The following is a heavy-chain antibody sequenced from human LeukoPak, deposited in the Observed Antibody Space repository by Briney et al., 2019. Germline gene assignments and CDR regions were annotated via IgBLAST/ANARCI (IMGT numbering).Heavy chain of an antibody. D-gene: IGHD5-24*01. CDR3: MRHEEEDGYNAKPFDF. J-gene: IGHJ4*02. V-gene: IGHV4-39*01. CDR1: GGSISNSNYY. Sequence: PSETLSLTCTVSGGSISNSNYYWGWVRQPPGKGLVWIGTIYYSGNTYYNPFLKRRVTISVNASKNQFSLRLSSVTAADTAVYFCMRHEEEDGYNAKPFDFWGQGTLVTVSS. CDR2: IYYSGNT.